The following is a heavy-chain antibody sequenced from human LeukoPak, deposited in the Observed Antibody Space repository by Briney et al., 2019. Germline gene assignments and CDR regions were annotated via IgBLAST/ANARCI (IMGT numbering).Heavy chain of an antibody. CDR1: GFTFTNYA. J-gene: IGHJ4*02. Sequence: HPGGSLRLSCVASGFTFTNYAMTWVRQAPGKGLEWVSVISGSGDSTYYTDSVKGRFTISRDNSKNTLYLQMSSLRAEDTAVYYCAKDLGTVARGVGHYWGQGSLVTVSS. V-gene: IGHV3-23*01. CDR3: AKDLGTVARGVGHY. D-gene: IGHD3-10*01. CDR2: ISGSGDST.